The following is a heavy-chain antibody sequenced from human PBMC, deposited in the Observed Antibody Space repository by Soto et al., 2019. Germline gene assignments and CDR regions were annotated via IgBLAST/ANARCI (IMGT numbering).Heavy chain of an antibody. Sequence: PSETLSLTCAVSGGSISSGGYSWSWIRQPPGKGLEWIGYIYHSGSTYYNPSLKSRVTMSADTSKNQFSLKLTSVTAADTAVYYCASPKIAFYNWFDPWGQGTLVTVSS. CDR3: ASPKIAFYNWFDP. J-gene: IGHJ5*02. CDR2: IYHSGST. CDR1: GGSISSGGYS. V-gene: IGHV4-30-2*01. D-gene: IGHD3-3*02.